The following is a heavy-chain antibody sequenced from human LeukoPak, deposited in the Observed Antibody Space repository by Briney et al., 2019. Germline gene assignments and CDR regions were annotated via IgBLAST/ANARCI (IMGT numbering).Heavy chain of an antibody. Sequence: GGSLRLSCAASGFTFSSYAMSWVRQAPGKGLEWVSAISGSGGSTYYADSVKGRFTISRDNSKNTLYLQMNSLRVEDTAVYYCARSMVGEWLFLALDIWGQGTKVTVSS. J-gene: IGHJ3*02. CDR3: ARSMVGEWLFLALDI. CDR1: GFTFSSYA. D-gene: IGHD3-3*01. CDR2: ISGSGGST. V-gene: IGHV3-23*01.